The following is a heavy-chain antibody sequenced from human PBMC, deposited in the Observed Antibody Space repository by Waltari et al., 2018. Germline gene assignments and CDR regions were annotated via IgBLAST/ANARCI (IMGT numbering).Heavy chain of an antibody. Sequence: QVQLVQSGAEVKKPGSSVKVSCKASGGTFSSYAISWVRQAPGQGLEWMGRIIPIFGKANYAQKFQCRVTITADKSTSTAYMELSSLRSEDTAVYYCARDYGYGGYYYYGMDVWGQGTTVTVSS. D-gene: IGHD3-16*01. CDR3: ARDYGYGGYYYYGMDV. V-gene: IGHV1-69*04. CDR1: GGTFSSYA. CDR2: IIPIFGKA. J-gene: IGHJ6*02.